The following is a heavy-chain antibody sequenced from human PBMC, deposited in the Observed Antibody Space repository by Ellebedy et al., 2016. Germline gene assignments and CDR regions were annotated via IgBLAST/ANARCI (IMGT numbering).Heavy chain of an antibody. V-gene: IGHV4-59*07. Sequence: SDTLSLTCIVSGGFISEYYWSWIRQPPGKGLENIGYKYNSGSSSYNPSLKSRVTISVDASKNQFSLKLSSVTAADTAVYYCAKWNSGWYAFDVWGQGTMVTVSS. CDR1: GGFISEYY. CDR3: AKWNSGWYAFDV. CDR2: KYNSGSS. D-gene: IGHD6-13*01. J-gene: IGHJ3*01.